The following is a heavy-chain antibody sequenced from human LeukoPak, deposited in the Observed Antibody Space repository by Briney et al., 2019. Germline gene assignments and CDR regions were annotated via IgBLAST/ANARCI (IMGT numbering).Heavy chain of an antibody. J-gene: IGHJ4*02. Sequence: GGSLRLSCAASGFTFSTYGMHWVRQAPDKGLEWVAVISYDGSNKYYADSVKGRFTISRGNSKNTLHLQMNSLRAEDTAVYYCAKDHYYYGSGIYFMHYFDYWGQGTLVTVSS. CDR2: ISYDGSNK. V-gene: IGHV3-30*18. CDR3: AKDHYYYGSGIYFMHYFDY. CDR1: GFTFSTYG. D-gene: IGHD3-10*01.